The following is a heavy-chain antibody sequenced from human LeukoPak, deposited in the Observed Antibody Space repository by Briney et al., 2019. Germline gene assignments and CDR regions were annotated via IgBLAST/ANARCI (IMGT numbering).Heavy chain of an antibody. Sequence: SVKVSCKASGGTFSSYAISWVRQAPGQGLEWMGGIIPIFGTANYAQKFQGRVTITADESTGTAYMELSSLRSEDTAVYYCARGPYGSGSQYYYYYYYMDVWGKGTTVTISS. V-gene: IGHV1-69*13. CDR1: GGTFSSYA. CDR2: IIPIFGTA. CDR3: ARGPYGSGSQYYYYYYYMDV. D-gene: IGHD3-10*01. J-gene: IGHJ6*03.